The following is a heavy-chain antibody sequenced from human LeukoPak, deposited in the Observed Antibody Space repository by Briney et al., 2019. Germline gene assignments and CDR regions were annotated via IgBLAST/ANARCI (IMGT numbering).Heavy chain of an antibody. CDR2: IYTSGST. Sequence: SQTLSLTCTVSGGSISSGSYYWSWIRQPAGKGLEWIGRIYTSGSTNYNPSLKSRVTISVDTSKNQFSLKLSSVTAADTAVYYCARDLRGYSYGYYYYYMDVWGKGTMVTVSS. CDR3: ARDLRGYSYGYYYYYMDV. CDR1: GGSISSGSYY. D-gene: IGHD5-18*01. V-gene: IGHV4-61*02. J-gene: IGHJ6*03.